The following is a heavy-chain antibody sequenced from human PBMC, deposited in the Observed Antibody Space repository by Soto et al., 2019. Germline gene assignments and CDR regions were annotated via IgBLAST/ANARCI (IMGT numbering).Heavy chain of an antibody. V-gene: IGHV4-31*03. Sequence: SETLSLTCSVSGGSMRSEGYYWSWIRQHPGKGLEWIGYIYYSGLTDYNPSLKSRLTISVDKSKNEFYLKMRSVTAADTAVYYCAYLRGFTGYTGEWGQGTLVPVSS. CDR2: IYYSGLT. D-gene: IGHD2-2*02. CDR1: GGSMRSEGYY. J-gene: IGHJ4*02. CDR3: AYLRGFTGYTGE.